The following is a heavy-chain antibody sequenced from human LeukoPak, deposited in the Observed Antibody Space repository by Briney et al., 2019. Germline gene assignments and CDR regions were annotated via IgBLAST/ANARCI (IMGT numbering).Heavy chain of an antibody. CDR2: ISAYNGNT. D-gene: IGHD3-10*01. Sequence: ASVKVSCKASGYTFTSYGISWVRQAPGQGLEWMGWISAYNGNTNYAQKLQGRVTMTTDTSTSTAYMELRSLRSDDTAVYYCARHTSRDRGSYWYFDLWGRGTLVTVSS. J-gene: IGHJ2*01. V-gene: IGHV1-18*01. CDR3: ARHTSRDRGSYWYFDL. CDR1: GYTFTSYG.